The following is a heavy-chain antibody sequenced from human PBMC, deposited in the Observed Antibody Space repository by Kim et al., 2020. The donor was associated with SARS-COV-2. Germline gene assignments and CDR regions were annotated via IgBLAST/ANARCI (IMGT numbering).Heavy chain of an antibody. D-gene: IGHD5-18*01. Sequence: NYAQKLQGRVTMTTDTSTSTAYMELRSLRSDDTAVYYCARSMDTWAASVYWGQGTLVTVSS. J-gene: IGHJ4*02. V-gene: IGHV1-18*01. CDR3: ARSMDTWAASVY.